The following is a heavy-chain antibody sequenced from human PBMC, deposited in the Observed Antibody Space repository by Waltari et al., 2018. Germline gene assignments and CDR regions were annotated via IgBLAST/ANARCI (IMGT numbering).Heavy chain of an antibody. CDR3: ARDGDTYYYDSTPEAFDI. V-gene: IGHV4-59*11. CDR1: GGSISSHY. Sequence: QVQLQESGPGLVKPSETLSLTCTVSGGSISSHYWSWIRQPPAKGLEWIGYIYYSGSTNYNPSLKSRVTISVDTSKNQFSLKLSSVTAADTAVYYCARDGDTYYYDSTPEAFDIWGQGTMVTVSS. D-gene: IGHD3-22*01. J-gene: IGHJ3*02. CDR2: IYYSGST.